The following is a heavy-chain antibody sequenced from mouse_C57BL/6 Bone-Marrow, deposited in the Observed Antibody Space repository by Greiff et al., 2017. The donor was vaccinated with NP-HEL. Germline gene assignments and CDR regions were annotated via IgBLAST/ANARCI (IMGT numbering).Heavy chain of an antibody. Sequence: QVQLKQSGPELVKPGASVKISCKASGYAFSSSWMNWVKQRPGKGLEWIGRIYPGDGDTNYNGKFKGKATLTADKSSSTAYMQLSSLTSEDSAVYFCARKEGYCSWFAYWGQGTLVTVSA. J-gene: IGHJ3*01. CDR3: ARKEGYCSWFAY. D-gene: IGHD2-3*01. CDR2: IYPGDGDT. V-gene: IGHV1-82*01. CDR1: GYAFSSSW.